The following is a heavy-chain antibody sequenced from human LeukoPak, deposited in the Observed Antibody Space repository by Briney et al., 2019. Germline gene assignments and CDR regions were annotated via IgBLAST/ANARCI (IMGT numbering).Heavy chain of an antibody. CDR3: ARGRRYYDFWSGRTNWFDP. Sequence: PSETLSLTCAVYGGSFSGYYWSWIRQPPGKGLEWIGEINHSGSTNYNPSLKSRVTISVDTSKNQFSLKLSSVTAADTAVYPCARGRRYYDFWSGRTNWFDPWGQGTLVTVSS. D-gene: IGHD3-3*01. V-gene: IGHV4-34*01. J-gene: IGHJ5*02. CDR2: INHSGST. CDR1: GGSFSGYY.